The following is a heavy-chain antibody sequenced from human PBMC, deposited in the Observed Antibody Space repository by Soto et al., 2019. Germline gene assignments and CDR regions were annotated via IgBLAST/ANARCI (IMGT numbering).Heavy chain of an antibody. J-gene: IGHJ4*02. CDR2: ISSSSSTI. CDR1: GFTFNSYS. Sequence: ESGGGLVQPGGSLRLSCAASGFTFNSYSMNWVRQAPGKGLEWVSYISSSSSTIYYADSVKGRFTISRDNAKNSLYLQMNSLRAEDTAVYYCARDPGRIPFDYWGQGTLVTVSS. V-gene: IGHV3-48*01. CDR3: ARDPGRIPFDY. D-gene: IGHD2-21*01.